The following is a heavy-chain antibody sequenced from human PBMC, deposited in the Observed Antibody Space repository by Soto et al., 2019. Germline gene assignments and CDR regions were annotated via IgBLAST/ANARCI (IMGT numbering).Heavy chain of an antibody. D-gene: IGHD1-26*01. Sequence: QVQLVQSGAEVRKPGASVKVSCKACGYTFNSYGISWVRQASGQGLEWMRWISAYNGNTNYAQKLQGRVTMTTDTSTSTAYMELRSLRSDDTAVYYCARDAAVGLFDYWGQGTLVTVSS. V-gene: IGHV1-18*01. CDR1: GYTFNSYG. CDR3: ARDAAVGLFDY. CDR2: ISAYNGNT. J-gene: IGHJ4*02.